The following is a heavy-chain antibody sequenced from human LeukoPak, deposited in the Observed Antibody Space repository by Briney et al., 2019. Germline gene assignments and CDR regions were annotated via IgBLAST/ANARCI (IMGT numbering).Heavy chain of an antibody. Sequence: GGSLRLSCAASGFTFSSYWMHWVRQPPGKGLVWVSRITSDGSGIGYADSVKGRFSTSRDNAKNTLYLQMNNLRAEDTAVYYCASGRLVGAPDYWGQGTLVTVSS. V-gene: IGHV3-74*01. CDR3: ASGRLVGAPDY. J-gene: IGHJ4*02. CDR1: GFTFSSYW. CDR2: ITSDGSGI. D-gene: IGHD1-26*01.